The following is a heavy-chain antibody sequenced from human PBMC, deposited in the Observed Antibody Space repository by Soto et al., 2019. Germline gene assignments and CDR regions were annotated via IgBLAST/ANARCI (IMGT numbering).Heavy chain of an antibody. Sequence: GGSLRLSCAASGFTFSSYCMHWVRQAPDKGLEWVAVISYDGSNKYYADSVKGRFTISRDNSKNTLYLQMNSLRAEDTAVYYCVKDSPSSGGYLYYYGMDVWGQGTTVTVSS. J-gene: IGHJ6*02. CDR3: VKDSPSSGGYLYYYGMDV. D-gene: IGHD5-12*01. CDR1: GFTFSSYC. CDR2: ISYDGSNK. V-gene: IGHV3-30*18.